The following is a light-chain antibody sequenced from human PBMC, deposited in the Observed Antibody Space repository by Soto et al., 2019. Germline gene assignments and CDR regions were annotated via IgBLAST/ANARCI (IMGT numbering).Light chain of an antibody. Sequence: DIQMTQSPTSVSASVGARVTITCRARQDIGTWLAWYQQKPGKAPKLLIFGASSLQSGVPSRFSGNRSGTDFTLTVSGLQPDDSATYFCQQANSVPPTFGQGPKVEI. CDR1: QDIGTW. CDR3: QQANSVPPT. V-gene: IGKV1-12*01. J-gene: IGKJ1*01. CDR2: GAS.